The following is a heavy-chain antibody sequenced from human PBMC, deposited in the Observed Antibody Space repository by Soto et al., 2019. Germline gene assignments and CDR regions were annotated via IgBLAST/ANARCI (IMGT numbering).Heavy chain of an antibody. J-gene: IGHJ4*02. CDR3: AKDGPEYSSGWQYFDY. D-gene: IGHD6-19*01. CDR1: GFTFSSYA. Sequence: GGSLRLSCAASGFTFSSYAMSWVRQAPGKGLEWVSAISGSGGSTYYADSGKGRFTISRDNSKNTLYLQMNSLRAEDTAVYYCAKDGPEYSSGWQYFDYWGQGTLVTVSS. V-gene: IGHV3-23*01. CDR2: ISGSGGST.